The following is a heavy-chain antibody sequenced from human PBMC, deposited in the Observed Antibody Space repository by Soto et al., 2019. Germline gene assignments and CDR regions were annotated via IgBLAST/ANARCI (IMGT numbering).Heavy chain of an antibody. CDR1: GYTFTSYY. J-gene: IGHJ3*02. V-gene: IGHV1-46*03. D-gene: IGHD2-15*01. CDR2: INPSGGRT. CDR3: AREDIVVVVATTGAFDI. Sequence: QVQLVQSGAEVKKPGASVKVSCKASGYTFTSYYMHWVRQAPGQGLEWMGIINPSGGRTSYAQKFQGRVTMPRDTSTSTVYMELSSLRSEDTAVYYCAREDIVVVVATTGAFDIWGQGTMVTVSS.